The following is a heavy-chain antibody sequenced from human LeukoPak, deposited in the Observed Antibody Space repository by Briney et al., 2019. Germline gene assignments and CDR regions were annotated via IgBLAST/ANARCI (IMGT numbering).Heavy chain of an antibody. D-gene: IGHD6-13*01. J-gene: IGHJ4*02. CDR3: AKCRGSSWSDYFDY. Sequence: GGSLKLSCAVSGFSLSRYAMSWVRKAPGKGLEWVSAISDSGGSTYYADSVKGRFTISRDNSRNTLYLQMNTLRAEDTAVYYCAKCRGSSWSDYFDYWGQGTLVTVSS. CDR1: GFSLSRYA. V-gene: IGHV3-23*01. CDR2: ISDSGGST.